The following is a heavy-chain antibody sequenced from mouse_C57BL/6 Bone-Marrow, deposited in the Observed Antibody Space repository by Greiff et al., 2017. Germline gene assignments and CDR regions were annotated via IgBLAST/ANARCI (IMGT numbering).Heavy chain of an antibody. CDR3: ARLGEGYYFDY. D-gene: IGHD4-1*01. J-gene: IGHJ2*01. Sequence: QVQLQQSGAELARPGASVKLSCKASGYTFTSYGISWVKQRTGQGLEWIGEIYPRSGNTYYNEKFKGKATLTADKSSSTAYMELRSLTSEDSAVYFCARLGEGYYFDYWGQGTTLTVST. V-gene: IGHV1-81*01. CDR2: IYPRSGNT. CDR1: GYTFTSYG.